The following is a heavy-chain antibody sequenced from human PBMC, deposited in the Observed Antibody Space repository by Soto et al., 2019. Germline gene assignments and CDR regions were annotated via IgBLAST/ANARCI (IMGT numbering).Heavy chain of an antibody. J-gene: IGHJ2*01. Sequence: QVQLVESGGGMVQPGRSLRLSCAASGSTFSRYGMHWVRQAPGKGLEWVAAISYDGSNKYYADSVKGRFTISRDNSKNTLYLQMHSLRAEDTTVYYCAKDEGYGGNSWYFDLWGRGTLVTVSS. V-gene: IGHV3-30*18. D-gene: IGHD2-21*02. CDR3: AKDEGYGGNSWYFDL. CDR2: ISYDGSNK. CDR1: GSTFSRYG.